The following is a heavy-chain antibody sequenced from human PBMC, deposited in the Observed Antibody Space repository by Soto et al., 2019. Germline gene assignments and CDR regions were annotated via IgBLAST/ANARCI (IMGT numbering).Heavy chain of an antibody. D-gene: IGHD4-17*01. CDR1: GGSFSGYY. CDR2: INHSGST. J-gene: IGHJ4*02. CDR3: ARAETTTAPNFDY. Sequence: QVQLQQWGAGLLKPSETLSLTCAVYGGSFSGYYWSWIRQPPGKGLECIGEINHSGSTNYNPSLKSRVTISVDTSKNQFSLKLSSVTAADTAVYYCARAETTTAPNFDYWGQGTLVTVSS. V-gene: IGHV4-34*01.